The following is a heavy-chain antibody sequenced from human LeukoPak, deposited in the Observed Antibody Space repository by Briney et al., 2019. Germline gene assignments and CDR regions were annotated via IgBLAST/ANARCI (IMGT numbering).Heavy chain of an antibody. D-gene: IGHD3-9*01. CDR1: GYTFSDYY. CDR3: ATDYSDILTGYYHF. V-gene: IGHV1-2*02. Sequence: ASVTVSCKTSGYTFSDYYLHWVRQAPGQGLEWMGWINPNSGRTHYAPTFQGRVTFTTETSITTAYMELSSLISADTALYYCATDYSDILTGYYHFWGQGTLVTVSS. J-gene: IGHJ4*02. CDR2: INPNSGRT.